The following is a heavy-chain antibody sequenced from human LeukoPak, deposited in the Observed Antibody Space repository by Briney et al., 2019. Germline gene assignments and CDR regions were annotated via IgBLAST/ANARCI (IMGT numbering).Heavy chain of an antibody. CDR3: ARVSQSYYR. J-gene: IGHJ6*03. Sequence: SVTLSLICAVYSESFSVYYWRGIPDPPGRGLEGIGEINHSGSLNYSPSLKSRVTISVDTSKNQFSLKLSSVTAADPAVYFCARVSQSYYR. V-gene: IGHV4-34*01. D-gene: IGHD3-16*02. CDR1: SESFSVYY. CDR2: INHSGSL.